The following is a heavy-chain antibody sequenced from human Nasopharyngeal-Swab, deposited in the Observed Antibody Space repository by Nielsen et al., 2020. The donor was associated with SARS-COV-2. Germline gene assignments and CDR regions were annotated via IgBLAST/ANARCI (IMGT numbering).Heavy chain of an antibody. V-gene: IGHV1-3*01. CDR1: GYTFTSYA. D-gene: IGHD6-13*01. CDR2: INAGNGNT. CDR3: SSPARGYSSSWYEFDY. Sequence: VSVKDSCKASGYTFTSYAMHWVRQAPGQRLEWMGWINAGNGNTKYSQKFQGRVPITRDTSASTAYMELSSLRSEDTAVYYCSSPARGYSSSWYEFDYWGQGTLVTVSS. J-gene: IGHJ4*02.